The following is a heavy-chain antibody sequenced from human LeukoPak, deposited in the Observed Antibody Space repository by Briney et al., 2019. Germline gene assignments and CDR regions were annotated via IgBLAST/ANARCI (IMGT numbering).Heavy chain of an antibody. CDR3: ATNWAGTMVRGVIRVGSMDV. D-gene: IGHD3-10*01. V-gene: IGHV1-24*01. CDR2: FDPEDGET. J-gene: IGHJ6*02. Sequence: ASVKVSCKFSGYTLTELSMHWVRQAPGKGLEWMGGFDPEDGETIYAQKFQGRVTMTEDTSTDTAYMELSSLRSEDTAVYYCATNWAGTMVRGVIRVGSMDVWGQGTTVTVSS. CDR1: GYTLTELS.